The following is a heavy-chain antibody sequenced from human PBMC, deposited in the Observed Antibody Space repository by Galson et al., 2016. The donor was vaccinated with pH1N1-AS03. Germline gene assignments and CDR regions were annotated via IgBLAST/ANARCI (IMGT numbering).Heavy chain of an antibody. V-gene: IGHV5-51*01. CDR2: IYPGDSDT. D-gene: IGHD5-24*01. J-gene: IGHJ4*02. CDR3: ARQVRDGYNDYFDY. CDR1: GYIFTSYW. Sequence: QSGAEVTKPGESLKISCKTSGYIFTSYWVAWVRHMPGKGLEWMGIIYPGDSDTRYSPSFQGQVTISVDRSINTAYLQWSSLMASDTAIYYCARQVRDGYNDYFDYWGQGILVTVSS.